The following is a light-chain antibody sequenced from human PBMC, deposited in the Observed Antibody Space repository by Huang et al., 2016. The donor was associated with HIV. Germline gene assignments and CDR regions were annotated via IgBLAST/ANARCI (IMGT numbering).Light chain of an antibody. J-gene: IGKJ4*01. V-gene: IGKV3D-15*01. Sequence: VMTQSPASLSASPGARVTISCRASQVVRTNLAWYKQKPGQAPTLLMFGVSTRATGTPPRFSGSGSGTDFTLTITSLQSSDSAIYYCQQYNDWPPLTFGGGTKVEI. CDR1: QVVRTN. CDR3: QQYNDWPPLT. CDR2: GVS.